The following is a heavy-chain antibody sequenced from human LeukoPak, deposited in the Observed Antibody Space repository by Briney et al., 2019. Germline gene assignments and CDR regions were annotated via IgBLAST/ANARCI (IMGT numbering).Heavy chain of an antibody. CDR3: AKDQSQGGSDY. CDR1: GFTFSSHG. J-gene: IGHJ4*02. D-gene: IGHD1-26*01. Sequence: GRSLRLSCAAPGFTFSSHGMHWVRQAPGKGLEWVAVISYDGSNKYYADSVKGRFTISRDNSKNTLYLQMNSLRAEDTAVYYCAKDQSQGGSDYWGQGTLVTVSS. V-gene: IGHV3-30*18. CDR2: ISYDGSNK.